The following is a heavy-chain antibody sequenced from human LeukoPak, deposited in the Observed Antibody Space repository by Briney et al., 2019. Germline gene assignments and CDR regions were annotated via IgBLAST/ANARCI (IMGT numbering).Heavy chain of an antibody. V-gene: IGHV3-30*02. Sequence: PGGSLRLSCAASGFTFSSYGMHWVRQAPGKGLEWVAFIRYDGSNKYYADSVKGRFTISRDNSKNTLYLQMNSLRAEDTAVYYCAKDRGSTIFGSPSRPDYWGQGTLVTVSS. CDR3: AKDRGSTIFGSPSRPDY. CDR2: IRYDGSNK. J-gene: IGHJ4*02. CDR1: GFTFSSYG. D-gene: IGHD3-3*01.